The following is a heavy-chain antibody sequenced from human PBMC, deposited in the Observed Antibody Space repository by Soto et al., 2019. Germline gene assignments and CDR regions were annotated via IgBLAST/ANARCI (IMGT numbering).Heavy chain of an antibody. J-gene: IGHJ4*02. Sequence: QVQLRESGPGLVKPSETLSLTYTVSGGSISNHYWSWIRQPPGKGLEWIGYIYYNGNTNYNPSLKSRVTMSVDTSKNQISLTLSSVTAADTAVYYCARANWYSEYWGQGTLVTVSS. D-gene: IGHD7-27*01. CDR3: ARANWYSEY. CDR2: IYYNGNT. V-gene: IGHV4-59*11. CDR1: GGSISNHY.